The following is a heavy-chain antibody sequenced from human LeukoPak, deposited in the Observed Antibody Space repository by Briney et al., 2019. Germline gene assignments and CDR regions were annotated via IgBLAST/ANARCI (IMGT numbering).Heavy chain of an antibody. CDR3: ASSYSGSYYADY. D-gene: IGHD1-26*01. Sequence: SETLSLTCTVSGGPISNKYWSWIRQPPGKGLEWIGYIYYSGSTNYNSSLKSRVTISLDTSMNQFSLRLRFVTAADTAVYYCASSYSGSYYADYWGQGTLVTVSS. V-gene: IGHV4-59*08. CDR2: IYYSGST. J-gene: IGHJ4*02. CDR1: GGPISNKY.